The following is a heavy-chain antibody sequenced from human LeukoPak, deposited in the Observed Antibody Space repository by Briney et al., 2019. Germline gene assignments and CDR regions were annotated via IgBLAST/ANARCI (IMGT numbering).Heavy chain of an antibody. Sequence: GEALKISCKASGFSFASYWIAWVRQMLGKGLEWMGIIDPGDSDIRYSPSFQGQVTISADKSDNTAYVQWSSLKASDTAMYYCARHSAQRGNNDYWGQGTLVTVSS. CDR1: GFSFASYW. CDR3: ARHSAQRGNNDY. J-gene: IGHJ4*02. D-gene: IGHD1-26*01. V-gene: IGHV5-51*01. CDR2: IDPGDSDI.